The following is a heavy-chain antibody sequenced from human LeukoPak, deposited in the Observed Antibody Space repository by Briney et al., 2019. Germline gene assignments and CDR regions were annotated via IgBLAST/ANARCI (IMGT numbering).Heavy chain of an antibody. J-gene: IGHJ4*02. Sequence: SETLSLTCTVSRYSISSGYYWGWIRQPPGKGLEWIGSIFHSGSTYYNPSLKSRVTLSVDTSKNQFSLKLNSVTAADTAVYYCARDGTVTTNFDYWGQGTLVTVSS. CDR3: ARDGTVTTNFDY. D-gene: IGHD4-17*01. CDR2: IFHSGST. CDR1: RYSISSGYY. V-gene: IGHV4-38-2*02.